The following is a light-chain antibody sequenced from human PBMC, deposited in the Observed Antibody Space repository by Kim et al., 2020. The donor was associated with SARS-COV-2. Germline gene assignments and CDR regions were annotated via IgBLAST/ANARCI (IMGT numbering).Light chain of an antibody. CDR1: SSDIGGYNY. V-gene: IGLV2-14*01. CDR2: DVT. CDR3: SSSASSSTYV. J-gene: IGLJ1*01. Sequence: QSALTQPASVSGSPGQSITISCTGTSSDIGGYNYVSWYQQYPGKAPKLLIYDVTKRPSGVSNRFSGSKSGITAFLTISGLQAEDEADYYCSSSASSSTYVFGIGTKLTVL.